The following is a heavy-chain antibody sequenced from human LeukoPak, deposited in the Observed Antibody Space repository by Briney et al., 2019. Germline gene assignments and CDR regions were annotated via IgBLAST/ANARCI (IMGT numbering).Heavy chain of an antibody. CDR2: ISPDGSDT. CDR3: ARLTSSWSFDY. V-gene: IGHV5-51*01. J-gene: IGHJ4*02. CDR1: GYSFTNYW. D-gene: IGHD6-13*01. Sequence: GESLKISCKGSGYSFTNYWIGWVRRLPGKGLEWMGIISPDGSDTRYGPSFQGQVTISADKSITTAYLQWSSLKASDTAMYYCARLTSSWSFDYSGQGTLVTVSS.